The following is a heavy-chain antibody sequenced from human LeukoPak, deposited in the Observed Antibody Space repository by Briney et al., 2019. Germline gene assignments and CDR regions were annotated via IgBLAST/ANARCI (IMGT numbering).Heavy chain of an antibody. V-gene: IGHV3-48*04. CDR3: ARESSGWNGVDY. CDR2: ISSSGSTI. Sequence: PGGSLRLSCAASGFTFGSYWMHWVRQAPGKGLEWVSYISSSGSTIYYADSVKGRFTISRDNAKNSLYLQMNSLRAEDTAVYYCARESSGWNGVDYWGQGTLVTVSS. D-gene: IGHD6-19*01. J-gene: IGHJ4*02. CDR1: GFTFGSYW.